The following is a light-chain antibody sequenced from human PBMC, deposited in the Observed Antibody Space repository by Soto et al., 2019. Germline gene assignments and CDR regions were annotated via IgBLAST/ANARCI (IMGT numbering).Light chain of an antibody. CDR2: GTS. CDR3: QQRSNWPPIT. CDR1: QSFRGL. J-gene: IGKJ5*01. V-gene: IGKV3-11*01. Sequence: EVVLTQSPVTLSLSPGERATLSCRASQSFRGLLAWYQQKPGQAPRLLIYGTSSRATGIPDRFSGSGSGTAFTLTISSLEPEDFAVYYCQQRSNWPPITFGQGTRLEIK.